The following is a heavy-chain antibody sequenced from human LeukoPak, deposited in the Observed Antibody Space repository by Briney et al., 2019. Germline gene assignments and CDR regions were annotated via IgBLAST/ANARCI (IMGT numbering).Heavy chain of an antibody. V-gene: IGHV3-21*01. J-gene: IGHJ4*02. CDR3: ARPPGTSPCFDY. Sequence: GGSLRLSCAASGFTYSSYSMNWVRQAPGKGLEWVSSISSSSSYIYYADSVKGRFTISRDNAKNSLYLQMNSLRTEDTAVYYCARPPGTSPCFDYWGQGTLVTVSS. CDR2: ISSSSSYI. D-gene: IGHD1-1*01. CDR1: GFTYSSYS.